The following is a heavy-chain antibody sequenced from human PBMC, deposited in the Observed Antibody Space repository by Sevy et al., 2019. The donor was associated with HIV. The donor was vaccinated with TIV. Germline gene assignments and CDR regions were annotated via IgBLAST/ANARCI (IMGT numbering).Heavy chain of an antibody. V-gene: IGHV3-30-3*01. CDR1: GVTFSSYA. CDR3: ARDNQEEAAHTGFDY. J-gene: IGHJ4*02. Sequence: GGSLRLSCAASGVTFSSYAMHWVRQAPGKGLEWVAVISYDGSNKYYADSVKGGFIISRDNSKNTLYLQMNSLRAEDTAVYYWARDNQEEAAHTGFDYWGQGTLVTVSS. D-gene: IGHD6-6*01. CDR2: ISYDGSNK.